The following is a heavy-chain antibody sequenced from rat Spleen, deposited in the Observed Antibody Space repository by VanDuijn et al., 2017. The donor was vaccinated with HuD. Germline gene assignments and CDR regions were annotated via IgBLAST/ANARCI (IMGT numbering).Heavy chain of an antibody. J-gene: IGHJ3*01. CDR2: IIYDDSRT. CDR3: AAHPTRDWFAY. CDR1: GFTFSDYN. D-gene: IGHD1-4*01. V-gene: IGHV5S10*01. Sequence: EVQLVESGGGLVQPGRSLKLSCTASGFTFSDYNMAWVRQAPKKGLEWVATIIYDDSRTYYRDSVKGRLTISRDNAKSTLYLQMDSLRSEDTATYYCAAHPTRDWFAYWGQGTLVTVSS.